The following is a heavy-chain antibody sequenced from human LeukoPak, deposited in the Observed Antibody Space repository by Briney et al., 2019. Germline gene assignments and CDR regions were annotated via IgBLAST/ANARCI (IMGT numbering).Heavy chain of an antibody. D-gene: IGHD5-12*01. CDR1: EFTFSSHW. Sequence: PGGSLRLSCAASEFTFSSHWMHWVRQAPGKGLVWDSYINSDGSSTTYADYVKGRFTISRDNAKNMLYLQMNSLRAEDTAVYYCARDGSLPDYWGQGTLVTVSS. CDR2: INSDGSST. CDR3: ARDGSLPDY. V-gene: IGHV3-74*01. J-gene: IGHJ4*02.